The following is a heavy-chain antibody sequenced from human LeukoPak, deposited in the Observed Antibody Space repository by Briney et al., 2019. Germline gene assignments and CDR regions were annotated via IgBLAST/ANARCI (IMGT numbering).Heavy chain of an antibody. J-gene: IGHJ6*02. CDR3: AREPVSTNGYYYFYGMDV. Sequence: IXXVXQATGQGLEWMGWMNPNSGNTGYAQKFQGRVTMTRNTSITTAYMELSSLRSEDTAVYYCAREPVSTNGYYYFYGMDVWGQGTTVTVSS. D-gene: IGHD2-8*01. CDR2: MNPNSGNT. V-gene: IGHV1-8*01.